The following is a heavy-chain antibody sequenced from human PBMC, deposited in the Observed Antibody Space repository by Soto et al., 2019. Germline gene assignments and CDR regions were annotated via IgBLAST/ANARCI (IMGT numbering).Heavy chain of an antibody. CDR3: ARRIPFGYGMDV. D-gene: IGHD2-21*01. CDR1: GFTFSSYA. V-gene: IGHV3-64*01. J-gene: IGHJ6*02. CDR2: ITSNGGNT. Sequence: EVQLVESGGGLVQPGGSLRLYCAASGFTFSSYAMHWVRQAPGKGLEYVSAITSNGGNTDYASSVKGRFTISRDNSKNTLYLQMGSLRAEDMAVYYCARRIPFGYGMDVWGQGTTVTVSS.